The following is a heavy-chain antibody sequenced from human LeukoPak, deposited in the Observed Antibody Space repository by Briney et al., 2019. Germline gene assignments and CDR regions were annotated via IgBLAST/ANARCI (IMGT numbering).Heavy chain of an antibody. V-gene: IGHV1-46*03. Sequence: ASVKVSCKASGYTFPSYYMHWVRQAPGQPLEWIGIINPSGGSTSYAQKFHGRVTMTRAPSTSTVYMALSSLSSEDTAVYSCASFISGDSDGYPLAGSYWGQGTLVTVSS. CDR2: INPSGGST. J-gene: IGHJ4*02. CDR1: GYTFPSYY. D-gene: IGHD5-24*01. CDR3: ASFISGDSDGYPLAGSY.